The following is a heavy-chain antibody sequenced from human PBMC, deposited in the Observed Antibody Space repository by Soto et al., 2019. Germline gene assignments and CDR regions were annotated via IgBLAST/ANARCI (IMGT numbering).Heavy chain of an antibody. CDR3: ATLWFGESPGDY. CDR1: GGSISSYY. Sequence: SETLSLTCTVSGGSISSYYWSWIRQPPGKGLEWIGYIYYSGSTNYNPSLKSRVTISVDTSKNQFSLKLSSVIAADTAVYYCATLWFGESPGDYWGQGTLVTVS. CDR2: IYYSGST. V-gene: IGHV4-59*08. D-gene: IGHD3-10*01. J-gene: IGHJ4*02.